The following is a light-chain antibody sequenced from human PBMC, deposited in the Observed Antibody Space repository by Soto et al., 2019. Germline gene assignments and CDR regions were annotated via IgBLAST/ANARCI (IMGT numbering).Light chain of an antibody. V-gene: IGKV1-12*01. CDR1: QGISSW. J-gene: IGKJ4*01. CDR2: AGS. Sequence: DIQMTQSPSSVSASVGDRVTITCRASQGISSWLAWYQQKPGKAPKLLIYAGSSLQSGVPSRFRGSESGTAFTLPLSSLQPEGFATYYCQPANCFPLTFGGGNKLEI. CDR3: QPANCFPLT.